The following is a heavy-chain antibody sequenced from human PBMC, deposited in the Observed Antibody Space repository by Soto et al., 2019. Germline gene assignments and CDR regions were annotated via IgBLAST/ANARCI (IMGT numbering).Heavy chain of an antibody. CDR3: ARHVYSGYDFEAFDP. Sequence: QLQLQESGPGLVKPSETLSLTCTVSGGSISSSSYYWGWIRQPPGKGLEWIGSIYYSGSTYYNPSLQSRVTISVDTSKTQFSLKLSSVTAADTAVYYCARHVYSGYDFEAFDPWGQGTLVTVSS. D-gene: IGHD5-12*01. V-gene: IGHV4-39*01. CDR1: GGSISSSSYY. CDR2: IYYSGST. J-gene: IGHJ5*02.